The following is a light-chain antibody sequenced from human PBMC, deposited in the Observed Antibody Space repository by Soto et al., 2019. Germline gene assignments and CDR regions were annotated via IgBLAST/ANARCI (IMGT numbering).Light chain of an antibody. V-gene: IGLV2-14*01. CDR3: SSYTSSSILNFYV. Sequence: QSVLTQPASVSGSPGQSITISCTGTSSDVGCYNYVSWYQQHPGKAPKLMIYDVSNRPSGVSNRFSGSKSGNTASLTISGLQAEDEADYYCSSYTSSSILNFYVFGTGTKVTV. CDR1: SSDVGCYNY. J-gene: IGLJ1*01. CDR2: DVS.